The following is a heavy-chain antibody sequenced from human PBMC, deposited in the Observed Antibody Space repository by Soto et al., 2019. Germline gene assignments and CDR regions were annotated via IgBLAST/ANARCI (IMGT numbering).Heavy chain of an antibody. J-gene: IGHJ3*02. D-gene: IGHD3-22*01. Sequence: DVQLLESGGGLLQPGGSLRLSCAASGFTFSSCAMTWVRQAPGKGLEWVSTISGSGGRTYKKDSVKGRFTISRDNAKNTLNLQMNILRDEDTAVYYCATLPSDAQPYYGGASHIGGQGTKVTVSS. V-gene: IGHV3-23*01. CDR2: ISGSGGRT. CDR1: GFTFSSCA. CDR3: ATLPSDAQPYYGGASHI.